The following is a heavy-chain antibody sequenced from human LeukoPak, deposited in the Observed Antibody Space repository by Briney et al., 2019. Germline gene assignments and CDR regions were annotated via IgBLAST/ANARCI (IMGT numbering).Heavy chain of an antibody. J-gene: IGHJ5*02. V-gene: IGHV4-4*07. CDR3: ARGYGSGSNWFDP. Sequence: KPSETLSLTCTVSGGSISPYYWSWIRQPAGKDLEWIGHIYSSGSTNYNPSLKSRVTMSVDTSKNQLSLKLNSVTAADTAVYYCARGYGSGSNWFDPWGQGTLVIVSS. D-gene: IGHD3-10*01. CDR1: GGSISPYY. CDR2: IYSSGST.